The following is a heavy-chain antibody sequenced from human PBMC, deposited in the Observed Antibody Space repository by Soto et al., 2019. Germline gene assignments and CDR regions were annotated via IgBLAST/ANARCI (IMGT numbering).Heavy chain of an antibody. D-gene: IGHD1-26*01. V-gene: IGHV1-2*02. CDR3: ARGSPSYSGSSLRWFDP. CDR1: GYTFTGYY. CDR2: INPNSGGT. J-gene: IGHJ5*02. Sequence: ASVKVSCKASGYTFTGYYMHWVRQAPGQGLEWMGWINPNSGGTNYAQKFQGRVTMTRDTSISTAYMELSRLRSDDTAVYYCARGSPSYSGSSLRWFDPWGQGTLVTVSS.